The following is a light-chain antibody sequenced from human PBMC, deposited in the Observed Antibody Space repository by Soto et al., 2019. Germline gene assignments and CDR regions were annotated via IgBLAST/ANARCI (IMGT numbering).Light chain of an antibody. CDR3: QQYDSYSWT. Sequence: DIQMTQSPSTLSASVGDGVTITCRASQSISGWLAWYQQKPGEAPKILIYDASSLESGVPSRFSGSGSGTEFTLTISSLQPDDFATYYCQQYDSYSWTFGQGTKVEIK. V-gene: IGKV1-5*01. CDR2: DAS. J-gene: IGKJ1*01. CDR1: QSISGW.